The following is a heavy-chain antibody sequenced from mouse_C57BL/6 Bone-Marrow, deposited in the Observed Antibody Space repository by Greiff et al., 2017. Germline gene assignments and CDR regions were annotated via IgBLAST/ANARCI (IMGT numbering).Heavy chain of an antibody. CDR2: IDPEDGDT. J-gene: IGHJ2*01. V-gene: IGHV14-1*01. D-gene: IGHD1-1*01. CDR3: TADPRYYGSRGY. Sequence: VQLQQSGAELVRPGASVKLSCTASGFNIKDYYMHWVKQRPEQGMGWIGRIDPEDGDTEYGPKFQGKATMTADTSANTAYLQLRSLTSEDTSVYYGTADPRYYGSRGYWGQGTTLTVSA. CDR1: GFNIKDYY.